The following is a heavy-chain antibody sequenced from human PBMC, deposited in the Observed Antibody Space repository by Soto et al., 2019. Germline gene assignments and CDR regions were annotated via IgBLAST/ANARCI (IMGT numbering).Heavy chain of an antibody. J-gene: IGHJ3*02. CDR2: ISYDGSNK. CDR3: ARARQGPGSSGWYYAFDI. V-gene: IGHV3-30-3*01. D-gene: IGHD6-19*01. Sequence: QVQLVESGGGVVQPGRSLRLSCAASGFTFSSYAMHWVRQAPGKGLEWVAVISYDGSNKYYADSVKGRFTISRDSSKNPXXLQMNSRRADDTAVYYCARARQGPGSSGWYYAFDIWGPGTMVTVSS. CDR1: GFTFSSYA.